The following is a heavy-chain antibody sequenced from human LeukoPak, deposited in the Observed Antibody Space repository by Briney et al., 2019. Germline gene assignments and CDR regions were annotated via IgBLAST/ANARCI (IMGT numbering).Heavy chain of an antibody. CDR1: GSTFSNYW. J-gene: IGHJ4*02. V-gene: IGHV3-7*01. CDR2: IKQDGSEK. Sequence: PGGSLRLSCAPSGSTFSNYWLTWVRQPQGRGRGWEAKIKQDGSEKHYMDPVKGRFTISRDNAKNSLYLQMNSLRAEDTAVYYCARDRQIAYWGQGTLVTVSS. CDR3: ARDRQIAY.